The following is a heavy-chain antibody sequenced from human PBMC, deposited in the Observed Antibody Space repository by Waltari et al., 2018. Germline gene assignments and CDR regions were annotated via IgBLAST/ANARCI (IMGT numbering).Heavy chain of an antibody. CDR1: GYILTRYS. CDR3: ARDLGITMVQGVTITMAH. V-gene: IGHV7-4-1*02. CDR2: INTDSGNP. Sequence: QVQLVQSGSELRKPGASVKVSCKASGYILTRYSMNWVRQAPGQGLEWMGWINTDSGNPTYAQGFTGRFVFSLDTSISTAYLEINSLKTEDTAVYYCARDLGITMVQGVTITMAHWG. D-gene: IGHD3-10*01. J-gene: IGHJ1*01.